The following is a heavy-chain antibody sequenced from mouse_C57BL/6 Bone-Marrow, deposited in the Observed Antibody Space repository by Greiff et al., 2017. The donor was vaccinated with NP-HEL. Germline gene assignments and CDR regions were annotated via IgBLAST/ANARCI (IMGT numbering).Heavy chain of an antibody. CDR3: AYDGYPWYFDV. D-gene: IGHD2-3*01. CDR1: GYTFTDYN. V-gene: IGHV1-22*01. Sequence: EVQLQQSGPELVKPGASVKMSCKASGYTFTDYNMHWVKQSHGKSLEWIGYINPNNGGTSYNQKFKGKATLTVNKSSSTAYMELRSLTSEDSAVYYCAYDGYPWYFDVWGTGTTVTVSS. CDR2: INPNNGGT. J-gene: IGHJ1*03.